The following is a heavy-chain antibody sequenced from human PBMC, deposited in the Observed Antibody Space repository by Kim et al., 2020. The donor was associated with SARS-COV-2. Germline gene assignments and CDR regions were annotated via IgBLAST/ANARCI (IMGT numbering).Heavy chain of an antibody. D-gene: IGHD4-17*01. CDR2: ISGSGGST. V-gene: IGHV3-23*01. CDR3: ARKPDGDSWFDY. CDR1: GFTFRSYG. J-gene: IGHJ4*02. Sequence: GGSLRLSCAASGFTFRSYGMSWVRQAPGKGLEWVSTISGSGGSTFYADSVEGRFTISRDNFKNTLYLQMISLRADDTAVYYCARKPDGDSWFDYWGQGTQVTVSS.